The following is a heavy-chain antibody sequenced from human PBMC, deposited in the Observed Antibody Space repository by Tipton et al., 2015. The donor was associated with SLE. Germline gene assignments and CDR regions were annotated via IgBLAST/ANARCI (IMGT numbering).Heavy chain of an antibody. V-gene: IGHV4-34*01. Sequence: TLSLTCAVYGGSFSGYYWGWIRQPPGKGLEWIGGIDYSGRTNYNPSLKSRVTISVDTSKNQFSLKLSTVTAADTAVYYCARGTGPLGGMDVWGQGATVTVSS. CDR3: ARGTGPLGGMDV. CDR1: GGSFSGYY. D-gene: IGHD3-10*01. CDR2: IDYSGRT. J-gene: IGHJ6*02.